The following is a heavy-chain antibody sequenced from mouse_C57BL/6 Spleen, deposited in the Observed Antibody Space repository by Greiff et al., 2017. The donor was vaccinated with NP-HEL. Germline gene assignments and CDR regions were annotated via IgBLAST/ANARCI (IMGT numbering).Heavy chain of an antibody. CDR3: TRGGTGFVAWFAY. J-gene: IGHJ3*01. Sequence: EVQLVESGGGLVQPGGSMKLSCAASGFTFSDAWMDWVRQSPEKGLEWVAEIRNKANNHATYYAESVKGRFTISRDDSKSSVYLQMNSLRAEDTGIYYCTRGGTGFVAWFAYWGQGTLVTVSA. CDR2: IRNKANNHAT. CDR1: GFTFSDAW. V-gene: IGHV6-6*01. D-gene: IGHD4-1*01.